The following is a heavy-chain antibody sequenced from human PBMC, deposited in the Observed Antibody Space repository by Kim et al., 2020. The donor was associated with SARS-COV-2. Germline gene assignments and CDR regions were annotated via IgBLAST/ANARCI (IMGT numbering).Heavy chain of an antibody. CDR3: ARSPSGPEGY. J-gene: IGHJ4*02. Sequence: TTAYAEPGKGRFTGTRENAKNTLYLQMNRLRAEDTAVYFCARSPSGPEGYWGQGTLVTVSS. V-gene: IGHV3-74*01. CDR2: TT.